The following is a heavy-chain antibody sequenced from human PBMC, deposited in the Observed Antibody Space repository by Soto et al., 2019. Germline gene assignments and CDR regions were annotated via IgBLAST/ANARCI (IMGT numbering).Heavy chain of an antibody. CDR2: ISAYNGNT. D-gene: IGHD3-10*01. CDR1: GYTFTSYG. Sequence: QVQLVQSGAEVKKPGASVKVSCKASGYTFTSYGISWVRQAPGQGLEWMGWISAYNGNTNYAQKLQGRVTMTTDTSTSTAYMELRSLRSDVTAVYYCARDRITMVRGVIGDYCGQGTLVTVSS. CDR3: ARDRITMVRGVIGDY. J-gene: IGHJ4*02. V-gene: IGHV1-18*01.